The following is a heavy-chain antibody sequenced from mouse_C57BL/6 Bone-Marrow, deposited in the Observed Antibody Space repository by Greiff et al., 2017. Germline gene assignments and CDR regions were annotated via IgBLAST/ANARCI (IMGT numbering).Heavy chain of an antibody. CDR3: ARPDSSGYYYAIDY. J-gene: IGHJ4*01. V-gene: IGHV1-80*01. D-gene: IGHD3-2*02. Sequence: QVQLQQSGAELVKPGASVKISCKASGYAFSSYWMNWVKQRPGKGLEWIGQIYPGDGDTNYNGKFKGKATLTADKSSSTAYMQLSSLTSEDSAVYFCARPDSSGYYYAIDYWGQGTSVTVS. CDR2: IYPGDGDT. CDR1: GYAFSSYW.